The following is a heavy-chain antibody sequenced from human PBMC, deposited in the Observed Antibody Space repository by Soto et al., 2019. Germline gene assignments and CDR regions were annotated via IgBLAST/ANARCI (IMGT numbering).Heavy chain of an antibody. Sequence: EVQLVESGGALVQPGGSLRVSCEASGFIFSRYEMHWVRQAPGKGLEWVSYISSSGTTINYADSVKGRFTISRDNAENSLFLHMNSLRVEDTAVYYCARRYSKYLPLDNWGQGTLVTVSS. CDR1: GFIFSRYE. V-gene: IGHV3-48*03. CDR3: ARRYSKYLPLDN. D-gene: IGHD4-4*01. J-gene: IGHJ4*02. CDR2: ISSSGTTI.